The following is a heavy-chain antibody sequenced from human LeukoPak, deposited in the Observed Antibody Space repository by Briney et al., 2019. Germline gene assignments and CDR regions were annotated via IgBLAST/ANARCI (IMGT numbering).Heavy chain of an antibody. CDR1: GFTVSSNY. D-gene: IGHD3-3*01. V-gene: IGHV3-23*01. CDR3: ANRVLRFLEWPNYYMDV. Sequence: GGSLRLSCAASGFTVSSNYMSWVRQAPGKGLEWVSAISGSGGSTYYADSVKGRFTISGDNSKNTLYLQMNSLRAEDTAVYYCANRVLRFLEWPNYYMDVWGKGTTVTVSS. CDR2: ISGSGGST. J-gene: IGHJ6*03.